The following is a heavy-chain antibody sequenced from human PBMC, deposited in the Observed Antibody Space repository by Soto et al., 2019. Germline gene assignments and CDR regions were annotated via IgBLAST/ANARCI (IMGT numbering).Heavy chain of an antibody. D-gene: IGHD4-4*01. CDR1: GFTFSSYG. Sequence: QVQLVESGGGVVQPGRSLRLSCAASGFTFSSYGMHWVRQAPGKGLEWVAVISYDGSNKYYADSVKGRFTISRENSKNTLYLQMNSLRAEDTAVYYWAKDTEYSNYDGGGPYGMDVWGQGTTVTVSS. V-gene: IGHV3-30*18. J-gene: IGHJ6*02. CDR2: ISYDGSNK. CDR3: AKDTEYSNYDGGGPYGMDV.